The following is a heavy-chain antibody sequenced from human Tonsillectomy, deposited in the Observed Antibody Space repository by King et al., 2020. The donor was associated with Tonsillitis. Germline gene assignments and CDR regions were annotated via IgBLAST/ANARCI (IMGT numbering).Heavy chain of an antibody. CDR3: AVGQQPMGLDC. V-gene: IGHV4-61*02. Sequence: VQLQESGPGLVKPSQTLSLTCSVSGDSISSGRHYWSWIRQPAGKGLEWIGRMYTSGETNYNPPLKSRVTLSLDTSKNQFSLKLSSVTAADTAVYYCAVGQQPMGLDCWGQGTLVTVSS. CDR2: MYTSGET. D-gene: IGHD6-13*01. J-gene: IGHJ4*02. CDR1: GDSISSGRHY.